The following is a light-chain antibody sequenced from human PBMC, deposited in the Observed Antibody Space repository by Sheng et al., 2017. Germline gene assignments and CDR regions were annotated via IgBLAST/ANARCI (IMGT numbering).Light chain of an antibody. CDR1: SSDVGGYNY. V-gene: IGLV2-14*01. J-gene: IGLJ2*01. CDR3: NSYTSSSTLYVV. CDR2: DVS. Sequence: QSALTQPASVSGSPGQSITISCTGTSSDVGGYNYVSWYQQHPGKVPKLMIYDVSNRPSGVSNRFSGSKSGNTASLTISGLQAEDEADYYCNSYTSSSTLYVVFGGGTKLTVL.